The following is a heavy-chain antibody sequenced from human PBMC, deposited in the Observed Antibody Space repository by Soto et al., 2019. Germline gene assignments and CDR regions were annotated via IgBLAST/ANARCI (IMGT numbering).Heavy chain of an antibody. CDR2: IYYSGST. Sequence: SETLSLTCTVSGGSISSSSYYWGWIRQPPGKGLEWIGSIYYSGSTYYNPSLKSRVTISVDTSKNQFSLKLSSVTAADTAVYYCARHRGYSGYDPEYYYHYMDVWGKGTTVTVSS. CDR3: ARHRGYSGYDPEYYYHYMDV. J-gene: IGHJ6*03. CDR1: GGSISSSSYY. D-gene: IGHD5-12*01. V-gene: IGHV4-39*01.